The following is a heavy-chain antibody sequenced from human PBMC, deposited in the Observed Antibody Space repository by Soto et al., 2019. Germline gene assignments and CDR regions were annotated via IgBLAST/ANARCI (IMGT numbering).Heavy chain of an antibody. CDR3: ARGDILTGYQY. CDR2: VSHSGST. V-gene: IGHV4-34*01. J-gene: IGHJ4*02. D-gene: IGHD3-9*01. Sequence: PSETLSLTCAVYGGSFSGYYWSRIRQPPGKGLEWIGEVSHSGSTKYNPSLKSRVTISVDTSKNQFSLKVTSVTAADTAFYYCARGDILTGYQYWGQGALVTVSS. CDR1: GGSFSGYY.